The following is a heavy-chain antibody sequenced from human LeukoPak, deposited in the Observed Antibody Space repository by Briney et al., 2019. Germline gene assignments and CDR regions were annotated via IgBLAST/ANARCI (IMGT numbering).Heavy chain of an antibody. CDR3: AKVRVDNAMVDAFDI. V-gene: IGHV3-30*02. CDR1: GLRFSNYG. J-gene: IGHJ3*02. Sequence: PGGSLRLSCAASGLRFSNYGMHWVRQAPGKGLEWVAFIRFDGSSKYFADSVKGRFIISRDNFQNTLILQMNNLKVEDTAVYYCAKVRVDNAMVDAFDIWGQGTRVVVSS. CDR2: IRFDGSSK. D-gene: IGHD4/OR15-4a*01.